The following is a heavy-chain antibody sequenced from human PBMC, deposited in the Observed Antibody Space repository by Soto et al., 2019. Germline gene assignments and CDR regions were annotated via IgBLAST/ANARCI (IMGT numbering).Heavy chain of an antibody. CDR3: ARRHLAVAVSPWFDP. CDR1: GLSITDSEMG. CDR2: IDSSGEK. J-gene: IGHJ5*02. Sequence: QVTLKESGPVLVKPTEPLTLRCTVSGLSITDSEMGVRWIRQPPGQPLEWLAHIDSSGEKSYRTFLKSRLAISKDTSKSQIVLTMTNMDPAHTATYYCARRHLAVAVSPWFDPWGQGIPVTVSS. V-gene: IGHV2-26*01. D-gene: IGHD6-19*01.